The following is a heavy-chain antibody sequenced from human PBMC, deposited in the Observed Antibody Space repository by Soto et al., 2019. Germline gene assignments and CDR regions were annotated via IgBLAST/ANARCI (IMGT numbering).Heavy chain of an antibody. CDR3: ARAHEVAWFDS. D-gene: IGHD5-12*01. J-gene: IGHJ5*01. V-gene: IGHV3-21*06. Sequence: GGSLRLSCAASGFTVSSNYMNWVRQAPWKGLQWVASITNRGTHTYSADSVKGRFTISRDNDKNSLYLQMNNLRAEDTATYYCARAHEVAWFDSWGLGTLVTVSS. CDR2: ITNRGTHT. CDR1: GFTVSSNY.